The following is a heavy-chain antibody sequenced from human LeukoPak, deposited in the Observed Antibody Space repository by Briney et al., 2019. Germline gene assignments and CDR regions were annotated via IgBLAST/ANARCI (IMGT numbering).Heavy chain of an antibody. V-gene: IGHV3-66*04. CDR1: GFTVSATY. CDR2: IFRTGNI. CDR3: AGLSDDSGGPSPLAFDV. D-gene: IGHD3-22*01. J-gene: IGHJ3*01. Sequence: GGSLRLSCAASGFTVSATYIGWVRQAPGQGLGWVSVIFRTGNIFYADSVRGRFSISRDNSKNTLSLQMSSLRAEDTAVYFCAGLSDDSGGPSPLAFDVWGQGTMVTVAS.